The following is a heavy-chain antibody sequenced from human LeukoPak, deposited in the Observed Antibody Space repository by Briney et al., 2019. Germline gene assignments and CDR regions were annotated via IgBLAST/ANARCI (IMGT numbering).Heavy chain of an antibody. CDR1: GFTVSSNF. D-gene: IGHD1-20*01. Sequence: GGSLRLSCAASGFTVSSNFMSWVRQAPGKGLEWVSLIYGGGSTYYADSVKGRFTTSRDNSKNTLYLQMNSLRAEDTAVYYCARDQYTGITGTAGWTDYWGQGTLVTVSS. J-gene: IGHJ4*02. CDR2: IYGGGST. V-gene: IGHV3-53*01. CDR3: ARDQYTGITGTAGWTDY.